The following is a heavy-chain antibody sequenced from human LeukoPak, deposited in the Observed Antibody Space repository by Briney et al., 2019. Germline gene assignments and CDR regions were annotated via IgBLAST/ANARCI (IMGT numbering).Heavy chain of an antibody. Sequence: GGSLRLSCVASGLRFRSYAMNWVRQAPGKGLECISTISDDSSFTYYADSVKGRSAISRDDSKNTLYLQMNNLKVEDTAVYYCAKDQSSGYYLYYFDPWGQGTLVTVSS. J-gene: IGHJ4*02. CDR2: ISDDSSFT. D-gene: IGHD3-22*01. CDR1: GLRFRSYA. V-gene: IGHV3-23*01. CDR3: AKDQSSGYYLYYFDP.